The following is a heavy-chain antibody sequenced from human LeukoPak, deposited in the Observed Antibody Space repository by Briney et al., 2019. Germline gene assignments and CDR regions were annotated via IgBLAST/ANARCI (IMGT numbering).Heavy chain of an antibody. CDR2: ISAYNGNT. V-gene: IGHV1-18*01. D-gene: IGHD3-10*01. CDR1: GYTFTNYG. Sequence: GASVKVSCKASGYTFTNYGISWVRQAPGQGLEWMGWISAYNGNTNYAQKLQGRLSMTTDTSTSTAYMELRSLRSDDTAVYYCARERDVAYYYGSGSQAADYWGQGTLVTVSS. J-gene: IGHJ4*02. CDR3: ARERDVAYYYGSGSQAADY.